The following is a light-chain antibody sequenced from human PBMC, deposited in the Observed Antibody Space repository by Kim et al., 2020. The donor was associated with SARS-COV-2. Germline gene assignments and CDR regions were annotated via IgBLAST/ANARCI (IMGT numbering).Light chain of an antibody. CDR3: KQYNSWT. J-gene: IGKJ1*01. Sequence: LSASVGDRVTITCRASQSINNWLAWYQQKPGKAPKLLIYKASSLESGVPSRFSGSGYGTEFTLTISSLQPDDFATYYCKQYNSWTFGQGTKVDIK. V-gene: IGKV1-5*03. CDR2: KAS. CDR1: QSINNW.